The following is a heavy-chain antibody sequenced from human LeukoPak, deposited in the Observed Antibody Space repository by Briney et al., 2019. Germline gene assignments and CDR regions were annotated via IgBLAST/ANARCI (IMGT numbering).Heavy chain of an antibody. Sequence: SETLSLTCAVYGGSFSGYYWSWIRQPPGKGLEWIGEINHSGSTNYNPSLKSRVTISVDTSKNQSSLKLSSVTAADTAVYYCARGPSITIFGVVINYWGQGTLVTVSS. D-gene: IGHD3-3*01. CDR2: INHSGST. CDR3: ARGPSITIFGVVINY. J-gene: IGHJ4*02. V-gene: IGHV4-34*01. CDR1: GGSFSGYY.